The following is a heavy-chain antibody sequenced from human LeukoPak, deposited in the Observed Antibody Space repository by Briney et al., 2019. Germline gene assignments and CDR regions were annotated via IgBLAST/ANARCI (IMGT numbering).Heavy chain of an antibody. CDR2: IYYSGST. Sequence: PSETLSLTCAVYGGSFSAYYWTWIRQSPGKGLEWIGSIYYSGSTYYNPSLKSRVTISVDTSKNQFSLKLSSVTAADTAVYYCARLEAYWGQGTLVTVSS. CDR3: ARLEAY. D-gene: IGHD1-1*01. J-gene: IGHJ4*02. CDR1: GGSFSAYY. V-gene: IGHV4-34*01.